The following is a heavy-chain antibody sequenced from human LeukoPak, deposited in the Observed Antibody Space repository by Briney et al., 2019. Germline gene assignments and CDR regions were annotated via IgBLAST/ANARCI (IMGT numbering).Heavy chain of an antibody. CDR1: GYTFTGYY. CDR2: INPNSGGT. D-gene: IGHD3-16*02. J-gene: IGHJ4*02. V-gene: IGHV1-2*06. CDR3: ARAYYDYVWGSYRPPPFDC. Sequence: ASVNVSCKASGYTFTGYYMHWVRQAPGQGLEWMGRINPNSGGTNYAQKFQGRVTMTRDTSISTAYMELSRLRSDDTAVYYCARAYYDYVWGSYRPPPFDCWGQGTLVTVSS.